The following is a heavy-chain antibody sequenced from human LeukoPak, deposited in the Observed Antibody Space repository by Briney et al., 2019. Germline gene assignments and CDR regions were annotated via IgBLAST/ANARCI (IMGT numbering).Heavy chain of an antibody. J-gene: IGHJ4*02. D-gene: IGHD3-10*01. CDR3: ARAPPEVLWFGELLSTAPTDY. Sequence: GASVKVSCKASGYTFTSYGISWVRQAPGQGLEWMGWISAYNGNTNYAQKLQGRVTMTTDTSTSTAYMELRSLRSDDTAVYYCARAPPEVLWFGELLSTAPTDYWGQGTLVTVSS. V-gene: IGHV1-18*01. CDR1: GYTFTSYG. CDR2: ISAYNGNT.